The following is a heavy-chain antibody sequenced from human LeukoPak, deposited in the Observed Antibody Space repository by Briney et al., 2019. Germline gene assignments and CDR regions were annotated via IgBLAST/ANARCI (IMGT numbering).Heavy chain of an antibody. CDR1: GITFDDYG. CDR3: AKTGRFSSSWAYFDY. CDR2: SNWSVGST. V-gene: IGHV3-20*01. J-gene: IGHJ4*02. Sequence: GTLRLSCAASGITFDDYGMSWVRQVPGKGLEWVAGSNWSVGSTDYADSVKGRFTLSRDNAKNSLYLQMNSLRAEDTALYHCAKTGRFSSSWAYFDYWGQGTLVTVSS. D-gene: IGHD6-13*01.